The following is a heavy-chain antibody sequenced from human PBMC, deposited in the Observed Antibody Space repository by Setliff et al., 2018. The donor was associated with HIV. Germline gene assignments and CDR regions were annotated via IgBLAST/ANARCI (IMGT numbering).Heavy chain of an antibody. J-gene: IGHJ4*02. CDR2: INPNSGGT. V-gene: IGHV1-2*06. CDR3: ARDPYYYDSSGYNFDY. CDR1: DYSFTDYY. Sequence: ASVKVSCKTSDYSFTDYYIHWIRQAPGQGLEWMGRINPNSGGTDYAQKFLGRVTMTSDTSISTAYMELSSLRSDDTAVYYCARDPYYYDSSGYNFDYWGQGTLVTVSS. D-gene: IGHD3-22*01.